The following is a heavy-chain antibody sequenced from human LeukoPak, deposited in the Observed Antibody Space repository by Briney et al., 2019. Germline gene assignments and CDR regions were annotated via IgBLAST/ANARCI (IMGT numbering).Heavy chain of an antibody. Sequence: GGSLRLSCAASGFVVSSNHMNWVRQAPGKGLEWVSILYSGGSTNYADSVKGRFTISRVNSKNTLYLQMNTLRAEDTAVYYCAGMGSGYYLDYWGQGTLVTVSS. V-gene: IGHV3-53*01. CDR2: LYSGGST. CDR1: GFVVSSNH. CDR3: AGMGSGYYLDY. D-gene: IGHD2-15*01. J-gene: IGHJ4*02.